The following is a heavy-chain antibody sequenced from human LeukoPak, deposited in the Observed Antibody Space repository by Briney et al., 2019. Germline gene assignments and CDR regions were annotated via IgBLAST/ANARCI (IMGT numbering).Heavy chain of an antibody. V-gene: IGHV5-51*01. CDR2: IYPADSDA. CDR3: ARHCKSIAVVPATMGRSYYYCMDV. D-gene: IGHD2-2*01. CDR1: GYDFTTYW. Sequence: GESLKISCKGSGYDFTTYWIGWVRQMPGKGLEWMGVIYPADSDATYSPSFQGQVTISTDKSISTAYLQWSSLKATDTAIYYCARHCKSIAVVPATMGRSYYYCMDVWGKGTTVTVSS. J-gene: IGHJ6*03.